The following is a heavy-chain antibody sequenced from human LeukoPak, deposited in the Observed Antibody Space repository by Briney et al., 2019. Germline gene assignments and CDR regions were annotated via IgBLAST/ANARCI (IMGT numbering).Heavy chain of an antibody. CDR2: INHSGST. D-gene: IGHD6-19*01. CDR3: ARGSHPVTGTLGGYFDP. Sequence: SETLSLTCAVYGGSFSGYYWSWIRQPPGKWLEWIGEINHSGSTNYNPSLKSRVTMSVDTSKNQFSLKLSSVTAADTAVYYCARGSHPVTGTLGGYFDPWGQGTLVTVSS. J-gene: IGHJ4*02. V-gene: IGHV4-34*01. CDR1: GGSFSGYY.